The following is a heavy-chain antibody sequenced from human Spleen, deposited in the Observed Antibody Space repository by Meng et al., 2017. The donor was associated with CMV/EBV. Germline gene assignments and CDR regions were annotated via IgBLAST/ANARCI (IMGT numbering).Heavy chain of an antibody. J-gene: IGHJ4*02. CDR3: AKDFYYFHY. CDR1: GLTFSSYG. V-gene: IGHV3-23*01. Sequence: GGSLRLSCAASGLTFSSYGMSWVRQAPGKGLEWVSSIGATAGGTYYADSVKGRFTISRDNSKNTLYLQMNSLRAEDTAVYYCAKDFYYFHYWGQGTLVTVSS. D-gene: IGHD2/OR15-2a*01. CDR2: IGATAGGT.